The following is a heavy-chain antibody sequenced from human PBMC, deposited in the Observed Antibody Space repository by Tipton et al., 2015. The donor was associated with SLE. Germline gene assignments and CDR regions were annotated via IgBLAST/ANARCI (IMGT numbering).Heavy chain of an antibody. CDR1: GGSISSYY. V-gene: IGHV4-59*01. D-gene: IGHD6-25*01. CDR2: IYYSGST. Sequence: TLSLTCTVSGGSISSYYWSWIRQPPGKGLEWIGYIYYSGSTNYNPSLKSRVTISVDTSKNQFSLKLSSVTAADTAVYYCARGGQGVAFDIWGQGTMVTVSS. J-gene: IGHJ3*02. CDR3: ARGGQGVAFDI.